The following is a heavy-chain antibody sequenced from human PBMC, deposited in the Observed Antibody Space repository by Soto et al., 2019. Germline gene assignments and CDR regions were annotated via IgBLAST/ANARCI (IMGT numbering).Heavy chain of an antibody. V-gene: IGHV5-51*01. D-gene: IGHD6-13*01. CDR3: ARLIAAAGTVYYGMDV. CDR1: GYSFTSYW. J-gene: IGHJ6*02. CDR2: IYPGGSDT. Sequence: GESLKISCKGSGYSFTSYWIGWVRQMPGKGLEWMGIIYPGGSDTRYSPSFQGQVTISADKSISTAYLQWSSLKASDTAMYYCARLIAAAGTVYYGMDVWGQGTTVTVSS.